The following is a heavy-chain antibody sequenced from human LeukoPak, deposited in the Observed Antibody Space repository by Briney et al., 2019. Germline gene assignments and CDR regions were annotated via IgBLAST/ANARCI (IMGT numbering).Heavy chain of an antibody. V-gene: IGHV1-18*01. Sequence: GASVKVSCKASGYTFTSYGISWVRQAPGQGLEWMGWISAYNGNTNYAQKLQGRVTMTTDTSTSTAYMELRSLRSDDTAVYYCARDLVEYYYGSGRNNWFDPWGQGTLVTVSS. J-gene: IGHJ5*02. CDR1: GYTFTSYG. CDR2: ISAYNGNT. CDR3: ARDLVEYYYGSGRNNWFDP. D-gene: IGHD3-10*01.